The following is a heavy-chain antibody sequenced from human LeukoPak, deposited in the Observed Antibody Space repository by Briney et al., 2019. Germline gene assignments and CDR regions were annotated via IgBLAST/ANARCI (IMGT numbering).Heavy chain of an antibody. CDR2: IIPIFGTA. CDR1: GGTFSSYA. CDR3: ARDRTPRIAAAGAGYYYYYMDV. J-gene: IGHJ6*03. D-gene: IGHD6-13*01. Sequence: GASVKVSCEASGGTFSSYAISWVRQAPGQGLEWMGGIIPIFGTANYAQKFQGRVTITADKSTSTAYMELSSLRSEDTAVYYCARDRTPRIAAAGAGYYYYYMDVWGKGTTVTVSS. V-gene: IGHV1-69*06.